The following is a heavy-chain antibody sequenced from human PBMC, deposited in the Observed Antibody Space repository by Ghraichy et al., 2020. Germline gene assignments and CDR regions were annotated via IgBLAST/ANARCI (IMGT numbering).Heavy chain of an antibody. Sequence: GGSLRLSCAASGFTFSSYAMSWVRQAPGKGLEWVSAISGSGGSTYYADSVKGRFTISRDNSKNTLYLQMNSLRAEDTTVYYCAKHGAHYYDFWSGYYTRSDSYYGMDVWGQGTTVTVSS. CDR1: GFTFSSYA. J-gene: IGHJ6*02. D-gene: IGHD3-3*01. V-gene: IGHV3-23*01. CDR2: ISGSGGST. CDR3: AKHGAHYYDFWSGYYTRSDSYYGMDV.